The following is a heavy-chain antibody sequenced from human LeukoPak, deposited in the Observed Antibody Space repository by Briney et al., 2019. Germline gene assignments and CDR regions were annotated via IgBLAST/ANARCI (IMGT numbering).Heavy chain of an antibody. J-gene: IGHJ4*02. V-gene: IGHV3-7*03. Sequence: GGSLRLSCAVSGLTFSTYWMSWVRQAPGQGLEWVANVKHDGSEKYYVDSVKGRFTISRDNAKNSLFLQMNSLRDEDTAVYYCARDTQYHYDNSGYLLDYWGQGTLVTVSS. CDR3: ARDTQYHYDNSGYLLDY. CDR2: VKHDGSEK. CDR1: GLTFSTYW. D-gene: IGHD3-22*01.